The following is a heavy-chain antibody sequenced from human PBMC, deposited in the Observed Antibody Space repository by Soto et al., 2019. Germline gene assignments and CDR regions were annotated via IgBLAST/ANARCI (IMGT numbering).Heavy chain of an antibody. D-gene: IGHD6-19*01. CDR2: IYGGGSTT. CDR1: GFPVGSNY. J-gene: IGHJ4*02. V-gene: IGHV3-23*01. Sequence: GGSLRLSCAASGFPVGSNYMSWVRQSPGKGLEWVSAIYGGGSTTYYADSVKGRFTISRDNSKNTLYLQMNSLRAEDTAVYYCAKDPTRPGRIAVAGYWGQGTLVTVSS. CDR3: AKDPTRPGRIAVAGY.